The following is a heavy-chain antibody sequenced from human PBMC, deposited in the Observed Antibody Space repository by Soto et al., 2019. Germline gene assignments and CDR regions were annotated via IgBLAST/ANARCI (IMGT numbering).Heavy chain of an antibody. CDR3: ARLRPPLDV. V-gene: IGHV4-59*08. J-gene: IGHJ6*04. D-gene: IGHD3-10*01. Sequence: SETLSLTSTVSGGSINSYYWSWIRQPPGKGLEWIGYIYYSGTTNYNPSLKSRVTISVDTSKNQFSLKLSSVTAAGTAIYFCARLRPPLDVWGKGTTVTVSS. CDR1: GGSINSYY. CDR2: IYYSGTT.